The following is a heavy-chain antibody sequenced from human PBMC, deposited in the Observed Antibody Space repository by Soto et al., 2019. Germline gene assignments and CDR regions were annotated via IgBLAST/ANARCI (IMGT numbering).Heavy chain of an antibody. CDR1: GGTFSTYA. D-gene: IGHD5-12*01. Sequence: QVQLVQSGAEVKKPESSVKVSCKAPGGTFSTYAISWVRQAPGQGLEWMGGIIPMFGTANYAQRFQDRVTIPADESTNTVNMELSSLRAEDTAVYLCASGIQRWLRRINNGYSGWGQGTLVTVSS. J-gene: IGHJ4*02. V-gene: IGHV1-69*12. CDR3: ASGIQRWLRRINNGYSG. CDR2: IIPMFGTA.